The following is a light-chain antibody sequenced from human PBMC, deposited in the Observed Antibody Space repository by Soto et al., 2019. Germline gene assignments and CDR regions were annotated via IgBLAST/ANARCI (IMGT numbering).Light chain of an antibody. CDR1: SSNIGSNS. J-gene: IGLJ1*01. V-gene: IGLV1-44*01. CDR3: AAWDDSLNGYV. CDR2: SND. Sequence: QSVLTQPPSASGTPGPRDTISCPGRSSNIGSNSVNWYQQLPGTAPKLLIYSNDRRPSGVPDRFSGSKSGTSASLAISGLQSEDEADYYCAAWDDSLNGYVFGTGTKVTVL.